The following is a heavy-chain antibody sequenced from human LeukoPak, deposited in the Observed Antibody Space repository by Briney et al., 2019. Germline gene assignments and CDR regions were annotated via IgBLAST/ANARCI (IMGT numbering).Heavy chain of an antibody. CDR2: ISNSGGTI. CDR1: GFTFSDYY. CDR3: ARDHRWELSDY. J-gene: IGHJ4*02. Sequence: GGSLRLSCAASGFTFSDYYMSWIRQAPGKGLEWVSYISNSGGTIYNADSVKGRFTISRDNAKNSLYLQMNSLRAEDTAVYYCARDHRWELSDYWGQGTLVTVSS. V-gene: IGHV3-11*04. D-gene: IGHD1-26*01.